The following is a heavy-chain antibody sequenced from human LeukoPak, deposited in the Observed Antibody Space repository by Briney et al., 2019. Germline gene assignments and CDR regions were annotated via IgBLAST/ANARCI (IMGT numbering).Heavy chain of an antibody. D-gene: IGHD6-19*01. J-gene: IGHJ4*02. CDR1: GFPFSSYA. CDR3: AKDRLRLVLKGGYFDY. V-gene: IGHV3-23*01. Sequence: GGSLRLSCAASGFPFSSYAMSWVRQAPGKGLEWVSAISGSGDSTYYADSVKGRFTISRDNSKNTLYLQMNSLRAEDTAVYYCAKDRLRLVLKGGYFDYWGQGTLVTVSS. CDR2: ISGSGDST.